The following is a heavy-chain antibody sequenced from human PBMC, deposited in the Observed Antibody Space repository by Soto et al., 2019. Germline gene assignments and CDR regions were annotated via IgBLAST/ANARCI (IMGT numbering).Heavy chain of an antibody. CDR2: IIPIFGTA. V-gene: IGHV1-69*12. CDR1: GGTFSSYA. D-gene: IGHD7-27*01. J-gene: IGHJ6*02. Sequence: QVQLVQSGAEVKKRGSSVKVSCKASGGTFSSYAISWVRQAPGQGLAWMGGIIPIFGTADYAQNFQGRVTIAADESTRTADMERGSLRSDDAAVYYCASHWGQTNWYYYYGMDVWGQGTTVTVS. CDR3: ASHWGQTNWYYYYGMDV.